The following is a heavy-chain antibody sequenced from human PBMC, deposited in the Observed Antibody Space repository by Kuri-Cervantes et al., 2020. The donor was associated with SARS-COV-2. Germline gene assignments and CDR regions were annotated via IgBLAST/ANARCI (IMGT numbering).Heavy chain of an antibody. CDR3: ARISSSWDRRFDY. D-gene: IGHD6-6*01. J-gene: IGHJ4*02. CDR1: GGTFSSYA. Sequence: SSVNVSCKASGGTFSSYAISWVRQAPGQGLEWMGRIIPILGTENYAQKFQGRVTITADKSTSTDYMELSSLRSEDTAVYYCARISSSWDRRFDYWGQGTLVTVSS. CDR2: IIPILGTE. V-gene: IGHV1-69*04.